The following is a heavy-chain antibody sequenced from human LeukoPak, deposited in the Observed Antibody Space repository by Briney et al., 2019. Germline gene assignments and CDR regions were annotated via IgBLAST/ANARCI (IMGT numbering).Heavy chain of an antibody. CDR3: AREGVVVTAIDY. D-gene: IGHD2-21*02. V-gene: IGHV4-4*07. J-gene: IGHJ4*02. CDR2: IYTSGST. Sequence: SVTLSLTSTVSGCSISSYYWSWIRQPPGKGLKWIGRIYTSGSTNYNPSLKSLTTMSVDTSNNQFTQKLSPVTAAATAVYCCAREGVVVTAIDYWGQGTLVTVSS. CDR1: GCSISSYY.